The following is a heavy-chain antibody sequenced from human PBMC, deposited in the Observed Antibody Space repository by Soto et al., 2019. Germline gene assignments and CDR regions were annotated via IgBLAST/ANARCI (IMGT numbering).Heavy chain of an antibody. D-gene: IGHD3-10*01. CDR2: ISSSSSTI. V-gene: IGHV3-48*02. CDR3: AGDQTITMVQIYYYYYGMDV. J-gene: IGHJ6*02. Sequence: GGSLRLSCAASGFTFSSYSMNWVRQAPGKGLEWVSYISSSSSTIYYADSVKGRFTISRDNAKNSLYLQMNSLRDEDTAVYYCAGDQTITMVQIYYYYYGMDVWGQGTTVTVSS. CDR1: GFTFSSYS.